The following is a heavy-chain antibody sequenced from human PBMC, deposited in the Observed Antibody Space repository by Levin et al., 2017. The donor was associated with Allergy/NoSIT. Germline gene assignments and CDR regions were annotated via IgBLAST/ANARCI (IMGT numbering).Heavy chain of an antibody. J-gene: IGHJ4*02. CDR3: TTEGYNYGYGGAFDY. D-gene: IGHD5-18*01. Sequence: TGGSLRLSCAASGFTFSNAWMSWVRQAPGKGLEWVGRFKRNIDGGTTDYAAPVKGRFTISRDDSKNTLYLQMNSLKTEDSAVYYCTTEGYNYGYGGAFDYWGQGALVTVSS. CDR1: GFTFSNAW. CDR2: FKRNIDGGTT. V-gene: IGHV3-15*01.